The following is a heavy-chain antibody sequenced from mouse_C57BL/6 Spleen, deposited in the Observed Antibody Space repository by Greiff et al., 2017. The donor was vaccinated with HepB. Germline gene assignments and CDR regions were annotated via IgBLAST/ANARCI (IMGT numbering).Heavy chain of an antibody. V-gene: IGHV1-54*01. CDR1: GYAFTNYL. D-gene: IGHD1-1*01. CDR2: INPGSGGT. Sequence: VQLVESGAELVRPGTSVKVSCKASGYAFTNYLIEWVKQMPGQGLEWIGVINPGSGGTNYNEKFKGKATLTADKSSSTAYMQLSSLTSEDSAVYFCARSTVVARDWYFDVWGTGTTVTVSS. CDR3: ARSTVVARDWYFDV. J-gene: IGHJ1*03.